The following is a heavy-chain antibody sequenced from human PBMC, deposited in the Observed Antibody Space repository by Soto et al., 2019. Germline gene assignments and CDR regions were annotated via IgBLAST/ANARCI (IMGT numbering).Heavy chain of an antibody. CDR2: IYPSDSDT. Sequence: GESLKISCQGSGYSFTSYWIGWVRQMPGKGLEWMGLIYPSDSDTRYSPSFQGQVTFSADRSINTGYLQWPTLKASDTAIYYCAIGTGLRYYYYYMDVWGKGTTVTVSS. D-gene: IGHD1-26*01. V-gene: IGHV5-51*01. J-gene: IGHJ6*03. CDR1: GYSFTSYW. CDR3: AIGTGLRYYYYYMDV.